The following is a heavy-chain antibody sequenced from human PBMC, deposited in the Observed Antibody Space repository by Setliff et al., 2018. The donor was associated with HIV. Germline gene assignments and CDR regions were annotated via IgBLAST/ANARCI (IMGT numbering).Heavy chain of an antibody. CDR3: GRAPDY. Sequence: SETLSLTCTVSGDPISSGSYYWGWIRQPPGKGLEWIGSMYYSGTTYYNPSLKSRVTISVDTSKTQFSLKLNSVTAADTAVYYCGRAPDYWGQGTQVTVSS. CDR2: MYYSGTT. V-gene: IGHV4-39*01. CDR1: GDPISSGSYY. J-gene: IGHJ4*02.